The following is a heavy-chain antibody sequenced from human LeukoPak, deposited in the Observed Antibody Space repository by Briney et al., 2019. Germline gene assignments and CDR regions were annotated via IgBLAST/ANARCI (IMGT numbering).Heavy chain of an antibody. V-gene: IGHV3-23*01. CDR1: GFTFSSYA. Sequence: GSLRLSCAASGFTFSSYAMSWVRQAPGKGLEWVSAISGSGGSTYYADSVKGRFTISRDNSKNTLYLQMNSLRAEDTAVYYRAKSPIPTTYYDFWSGYSTVDYWGQGTLVTVSS. CDR3: AKSPIPTTYYDFWSGYSTVDY. CDR2: ISGSGGST. D-gene: IGHD3-3*01. J-gene: IGHJ4*02.